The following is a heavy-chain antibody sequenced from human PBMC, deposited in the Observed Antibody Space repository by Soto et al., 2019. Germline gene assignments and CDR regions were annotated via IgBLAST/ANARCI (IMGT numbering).Heavy chain of an antibody. CDR1: GYTFPTYG. Sequence: QVQLVQSGAEVKKPGASVKVSCKASGYTFPTYGITWLRQAPGQGLEWMGWMIGDNGDSEFPERLQDRVTLTRDTSATTAYMELRSLRSDDTAVYFRARVWQYDSPEYYYCDLWGQGTLVTVSS. CDR3: ARVWQYDSPEYYYCDL. D-gene: IGHD3-22*01. CDR2: MIGDNGDS. J-gene: IGHJ4*02. V-gene: IGHV1-18*01.